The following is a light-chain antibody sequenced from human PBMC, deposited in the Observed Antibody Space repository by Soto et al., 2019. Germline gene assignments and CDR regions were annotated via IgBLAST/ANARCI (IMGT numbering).Light chain of an antibody. Sequence: QSALTQPPSVSGSPGQSVTISCTGSSNDIGGFDSVSWYQQYPGEVPKLIIYDVTKRPSGVPDRFSGSKSGKTASLTISGIQAEDEADYHCCSYAGSYTYVFGTGTKLTVL. V-gene: IGLV2-11*01. J-gene: IGLJ1*01. CDR2: DVT. CDR1: SNDIGGFDS. CDR3: CSYAGSYTYV.